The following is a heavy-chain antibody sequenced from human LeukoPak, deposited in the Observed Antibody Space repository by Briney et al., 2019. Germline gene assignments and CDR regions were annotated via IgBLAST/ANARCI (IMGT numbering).Heavy chain of an antibody. D-gene: IGHD6-13*01. V-gene: IGHV3-23*01. CDR2: ISGSGGST. J-gene: IGHJ4*02. CDR1: GFTFSSYA. CDR3: ARDVSSSRVGSPFDY. Sequence: GGSLRLSCAASGFTFSSYAMSWVRQAPGKGLEWVSAISGSGGSTYYADSVKGRFTISRDNAKNSLYLQMNSLRAEDTAVYYCARDVSSSRVGSPFDYWGQGTLVTVSS.